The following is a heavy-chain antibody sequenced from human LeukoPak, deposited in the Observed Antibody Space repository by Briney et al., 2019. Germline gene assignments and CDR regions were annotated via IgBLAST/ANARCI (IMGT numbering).Heavy chain of an antibody. CDR3: AKLSPYGGIGY. CDR2: ISGGGGGT. V-gene: IGHV3-23*01. D-gene: IGHD4-23*01. CDR1: GFIFSNYA. J-gene: IGHJ4*02. Sequence: PGGSLRPSCAASGFIFSNYAMSWVRQAPGKGPEWVSGISGGGGGTYYADSVKGRFTISRDNSKNTLFLHMNSLRAEDTAVYYCAKLSPYGGIGYWGQGTLVPVSS.